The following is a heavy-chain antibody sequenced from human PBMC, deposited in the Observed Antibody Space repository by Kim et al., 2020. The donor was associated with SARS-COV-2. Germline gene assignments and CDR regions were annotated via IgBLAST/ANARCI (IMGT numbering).Heavy chain of an antibody. CDR2: I. V-gene: IGHV3-48*02. J-gene: IGHJ4*02. CDR3: ARGGFDYGDY. Sequence: IYYADSVKGRFSISRDNAKNSLYLQMNSLRDEDTAVYYCARGGFDYGDYWGQGALVTVSS. D-gene: IGHD3-3*01.